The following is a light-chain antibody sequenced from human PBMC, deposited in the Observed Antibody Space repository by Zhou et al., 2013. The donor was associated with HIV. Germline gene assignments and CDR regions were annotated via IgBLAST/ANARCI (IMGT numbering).Light chain of an antibody. V-gene: IGKV1-8*01. CDR2: AAS. CDR1: QGISSY. Sequence: AIRMTQSPSSLSASTGDRVTITCRASQGISSYLAWYQQKPGKAPKLLISAASTLQSGVPSRFSGSGSGTDFTLTISCLQSEDFGTYYCQQCYTYPRTFGQGTKVEIK. CDR3: QQCYTYPRT. J-gene: IGKJ1*01.